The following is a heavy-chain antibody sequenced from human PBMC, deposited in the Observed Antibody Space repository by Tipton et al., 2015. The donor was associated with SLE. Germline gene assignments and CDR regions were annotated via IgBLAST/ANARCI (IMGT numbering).Heavy chain of an antibody. CDR1: GFTFHNYW. D-gene: IGHD6-19*01. CDR2: LSNDGSGT. J-gene: IGHJ6*01. V-gene: IGHV3-74*01. Sequence: SLRLSCAASGFTFHNYWLHWVRHAPGKGLVWVSRLSNDGSGTSYADSVKGRLTISIDNAKNTLYLRMRSLRVEDTGTYYCARAPTISVAGTTATFGMDVRGPGTRVTVSP. CDR3: ARAPTISVAGTTATFGMDV.